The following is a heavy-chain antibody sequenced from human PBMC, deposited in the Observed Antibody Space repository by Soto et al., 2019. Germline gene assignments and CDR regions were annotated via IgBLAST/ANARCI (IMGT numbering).Heavy chain of an antibody. D-gene: IGHD3-10*01. J-gene: IGHJ6*03. Sequence: PSETLYLTRTACGGSISSSTADWAWIRKPPGKGLEGIGEINHSGSTNYNPSLKSRVTISVDTSKNQFSLKLSSVTAADTAVYYCARGLTRDSVGLLWFGESDYYYYYMDVWGKGTTVTVSS. CDR1: GGSISSSTAD. CDR3: ARGLTRDSVGLLWFGESDYYYYYMDV. V-gene: IGHV4-39*07. CDR2: INHSGST.